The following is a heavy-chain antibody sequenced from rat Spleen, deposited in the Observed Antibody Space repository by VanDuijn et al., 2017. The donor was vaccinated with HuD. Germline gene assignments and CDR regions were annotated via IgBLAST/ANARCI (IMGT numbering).Heavy chain of an antibody. CDR2: IYPGNGET. Sequence: QVQLQQSGTELVKPASSVKISCKTSGYTFTSYYMHWIRQQPGNGLEWIGWIYPGNGETNYNQKFDGKATLTADKSSSTAYMQVNGLTSEDSAVYFCARVRTTVIPWFVYWGQGTRVTVSS. D-gene: IGHD1-6*01. V-gene: IGHV1-24*01. CDR1: GYTFTSYY. CDR3: ARVRTTVIPWFVY. J-gene: IGHJ3*01.